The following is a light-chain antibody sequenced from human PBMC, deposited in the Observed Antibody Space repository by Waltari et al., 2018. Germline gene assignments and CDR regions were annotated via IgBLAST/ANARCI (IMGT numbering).Light chain of an antibody. V-gene: IGKV4-1*01. CDR2: WAS. J-gene: IGKJ1*01. Sequence: DIVMTQSPDSPAVSLGERATINCKSSQSVLYSSNNKNYLAWYQQKPGQSPKLLIYWASTRESGVPDRFSGSGSGTDFTLTISSLQAEDVAVYYCQQYYSTRTFGQGTKVEIK. CDR3: QQYYSTRT. CDR1: QSVLYSSNNKNY.